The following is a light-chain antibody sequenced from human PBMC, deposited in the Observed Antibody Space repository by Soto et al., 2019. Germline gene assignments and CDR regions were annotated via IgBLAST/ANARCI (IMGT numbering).Light chain of an antibody. J-gene: IGKJ1*01. CDR2: GAS. Sequence: EIVLTQSPGTLSLSPGETATLSCRTSQSVSNNYLAWYQQKPGQAPRLLIYGASSRATGIPDRFSGSGSGTDFILSISRLEPEDFAVYYCQQYSSLWTFGQGTKVDIK. CDR1: QSVSNNY. V-gene: IGKV3-20*01. CDR3: QQYSSLWT.